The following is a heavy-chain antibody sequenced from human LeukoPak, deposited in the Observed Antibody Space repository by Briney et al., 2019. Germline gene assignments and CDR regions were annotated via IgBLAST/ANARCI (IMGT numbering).Heavy chain of an antibody. CDR3: ALYYYDGSGFIY. V-gene: IGHV1-18*01. Sequence: ASVRVSCKSSGDTLTNSFISWVRQAPGQGLEWMGWISTYDGNTNYAHKVQGRVTTTTDTSTSTAYMELRSLRSDDTAVYYCALYYYDGSGFIYWGQGTLITVSS. CDR1: GDTLTNSF. D-gene: IGHD3-22*01. CDR2: ISTYDGNT. J-gene: IGHJ4*02.